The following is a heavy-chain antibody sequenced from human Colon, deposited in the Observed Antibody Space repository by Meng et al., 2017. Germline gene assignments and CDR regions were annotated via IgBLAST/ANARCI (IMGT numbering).Heavy chain of an antibody. D-gene: IGHD4-23*01. CDR2: ISQSGTT. CDR1: SGSVSSSNW. CDR3: ARHGGYYQDF. V-gene: IGHV4-4*02. Sequence: QVSRRESRPGLVKPSGILSFTCAVSSGSVSSSNWWGWVRQPPGKRLEWIGEISQSGTTYYNPSLNSRVTMSLDKSRNQFSLRLTSVTAADTAVYYCARHGGYYQDFWGQGTLVTVSS. J-gene: IGHJ4*02.